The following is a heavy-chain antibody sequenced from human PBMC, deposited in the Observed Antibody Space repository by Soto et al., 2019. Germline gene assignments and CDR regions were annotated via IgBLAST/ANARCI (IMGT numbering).Heavy chain of an antibody. J-gene: IGHJ6*03. D-gene: IGHD3-10*01. CDR2: IYSGGST. Sequence: GGSLRLSCAASGFTVSSNYMSWVRQAPGKGLEWVSVIYSGGSTYYADSVKGRFTISRDNSKNTLYLQMNSLRAEDTAVYYCASWERITMVRGVIDNPAMDVWGKGTTVTVSS. V-gene: IGHV3-66*01. CDR1: GFTVSSNY. CDR3: ASWERITMVRGVIDNPAMDV.